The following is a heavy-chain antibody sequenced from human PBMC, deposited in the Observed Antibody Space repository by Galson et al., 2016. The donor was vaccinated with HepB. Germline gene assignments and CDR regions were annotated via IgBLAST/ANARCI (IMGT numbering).Heavy chain of an antibody. V-gene: IGHV3-23*01. D-gene: IGHD3-10*01. CDR2: ISTSGSST. J-gene: IGHJ4*02. CDR3: TKDPQLYVTRGVWDN. CDR1: GFAFSVYG. Sequence: SLRLSCAASGFAFSVYGMTWVRQAPRKGLEWVSAISTSGSSTDYADSLKGRFTISRDNSRDTLYLQMNSLRPEDTAVYYCTKDPQLYVTRGVWDNWGQGALVTVSS.